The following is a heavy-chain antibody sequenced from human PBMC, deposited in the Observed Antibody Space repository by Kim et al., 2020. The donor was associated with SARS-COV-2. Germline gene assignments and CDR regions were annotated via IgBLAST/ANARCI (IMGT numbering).Heavy chain of an antibody. Sequence: GGSLRLSCAASGFTFSSYWMSWVRQAPGKGLEWVANIKQDGSEKYYVDSVKGRFTISRDNAKNSLYLQMNSLRAEDTAVYYCARDYDVDIVATIAVYWGQGTLVTVSS. CDR2: IKQDGSEK. D-gene: IGHD5-12*01. V-gene: IGHV3-7*01. J-gene: IGHJ4*02. CDR3: ARDYDVDIVATIAVY. CDR1: GFTFSSYW.